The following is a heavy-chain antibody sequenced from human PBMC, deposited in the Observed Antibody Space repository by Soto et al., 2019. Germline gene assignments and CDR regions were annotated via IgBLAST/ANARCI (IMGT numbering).Heavy chain of an antibody. CDR2: ISYDGSNK. Sequence: QVQLVESGGGVVQPGRSLRLSCAASGFTFSSYAMHWVRQAPGKGLEWVAVISYDGSNKYYADSVKGRFTISRDNSKNTLYLQMNSLRAVDTAVYYCARGDSGWYSSYFDYWGQGTLVTVS. CDR1: GFTFSSYA. D-gene: IGHD6-19*01. J-gene: IGHJ4*02. V-gene: IGHV3-30-3*01. CDR3: ARGDSGWYSSYFDY.